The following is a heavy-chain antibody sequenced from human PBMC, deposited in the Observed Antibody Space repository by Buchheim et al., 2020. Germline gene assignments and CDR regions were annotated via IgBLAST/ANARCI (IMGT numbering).Heavy chain of an antibody. Sequence: QVQLVQSGAEVKKPGASVKVSCTASGYTFTNYYLHWVRQAPGQGLEWMGLINPSGGGTTSAQKFQGRVSMTRDTSTSTVYMELNSLRSEDTAVYYCARDIDYIWGSYRSPSTNWGQGTL. CDR2: INPSGGGT. D-gene: IGHD3-16*02. J-gene: IGHJ4*02. CDR1: GYTFTNYY. CDR3: ARDIDYIWGSYRSPSTN. V-gene: IGHV1-46*01.